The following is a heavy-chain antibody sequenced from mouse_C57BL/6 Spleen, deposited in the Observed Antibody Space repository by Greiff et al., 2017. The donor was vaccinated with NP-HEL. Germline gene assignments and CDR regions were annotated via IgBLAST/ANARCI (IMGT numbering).Heavy chain of an antibody. V-gene: IGHV5-17*01. Sequence: DVMLVESGGGLVKPGGSLKLSCAASGFTFSDYGMHWVRQAPEKGLEWVAYISSGSSTIYYADTVKGRFTISRDNAKNTLFLQMTSLRSEDTAMYYCARNGKGALDYWGQGTTLTVSS. CDR2: ISSGSSTI. J-gene: IGHJ2*01. CDR1: GFTFSDYG. CDR3: ARNGKGALDY.